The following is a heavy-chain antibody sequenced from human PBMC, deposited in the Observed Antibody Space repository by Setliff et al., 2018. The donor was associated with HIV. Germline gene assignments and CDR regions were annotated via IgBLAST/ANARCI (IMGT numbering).Heavy chain of an antibody. D-gene: IGHD4-17*01. CDR3: ARHSLGNIGDYIRIGAIDI. V-gene: IGHV4-39*01. Sequence: SETLSLTRTVSGGSISSRNYYWAWIRQPPGKGLEWIGTIYYSGTTHYNPSLNSRVIISVDTSKNQFSLRLNSVTAADTAVYYCARHSLGNIGDYIRIGAIDIWGQGTMVTVSS. J-gene: IGHJ3*02. CDR2: IYYSGTT. CDR1: GGSISSRNYY.